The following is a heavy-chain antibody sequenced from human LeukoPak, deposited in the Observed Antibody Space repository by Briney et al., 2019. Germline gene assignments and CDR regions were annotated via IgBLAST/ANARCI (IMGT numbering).Heavy chain of an antibody. CDR3: AKTYSSSWSIDY. Sequence: PGGSLRLSCAASGFTFSSYVMSWVRQAPGKGLEWVSAISGVGGTTYYADSVKGRFTISRDNSKNTLYLQMNSLRAEDTAAYYCAKTYSSSWSIDYWGQGTLVTVSS. CDR1: GFTFSSYV. V-gene: IGHV3-23*01. D-gene: IGHD6-13*01. J-gene: IGHJ4*02. CDR2: ISGVGGTT.